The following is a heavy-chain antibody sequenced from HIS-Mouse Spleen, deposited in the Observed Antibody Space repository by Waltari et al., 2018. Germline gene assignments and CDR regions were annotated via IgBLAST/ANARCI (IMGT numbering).Heavy chain of an antibody. D-gene: IGHD6-6*01. CDR2: IYPGDADT. CDR3: ARQPRIAARPPHFDY. V-gene: IGHV5-51*01. CDR1: GYSFTSYW. Sequence: EVQLVQSGAEVKKPGESLKISCKGSGYSFTSYWIGWVRQMPGKGLEWMGSIYPGDADTRYSPSLQGHVTISADKAISTAYLQWSSLKASDTAMYYCARQPRIAARPPHFDYWGQGTLVTVSS. J-gene: IGHJ4*02.